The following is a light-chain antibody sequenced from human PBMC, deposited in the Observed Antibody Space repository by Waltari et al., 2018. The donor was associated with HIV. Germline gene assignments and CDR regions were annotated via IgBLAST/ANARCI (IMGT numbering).Light chain of an antibody. V-gene: IGLV2-14*01. Sequence: QSALTQPASVSGSPGQSITISCTGTSSDVGDYKYVSWYQQHPGKAPKLIIYEVSNRPSGVSNCFSASKSGNTASLTISGLQAEDEADYYCNSYTSSSTYVFGTGTKVTVL. CDR2: EVS. J-gene: IGLJ1*01. CDR1: SSDVGDYKY. CDR3: NSYTSSSTYV.